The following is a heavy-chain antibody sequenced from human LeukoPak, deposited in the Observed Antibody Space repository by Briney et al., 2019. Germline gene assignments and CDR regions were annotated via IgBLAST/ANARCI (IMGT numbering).Heavy chain of an antibody. V-gene: IGHV3-30*03. CDR2: ISYDGSNK. D-gene: IGHD4-17*01. Sequence: GGSLRLSCAASGFTFSSYGMHWVRQAPGKGLEWVAVISYDGSNKYYADSVKGRFTISRDNSKNTLYLQMNSLRAEDTAVYYCAREGDYGDYVFDYWGQGTLVTVSS. CDR1: GFTFSSYG. CDR3: AREGDYGDYVFDY. J-gene: IGHJ4*02.